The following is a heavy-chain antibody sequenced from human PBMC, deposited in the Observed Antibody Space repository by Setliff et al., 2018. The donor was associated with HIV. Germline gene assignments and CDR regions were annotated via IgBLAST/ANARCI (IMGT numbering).Heavy chain of an antibody. CDR3: ARDRKSGNYYYFDD. CDR2: IKEDGSVT. CDR1: GFTFSRYW. Sequence: GGSLRLSCVASGFTFSRYWMSWVRQAPGKGLEFVANIKEDGSVTNYVDSVKGRFTISRDNAKNSLYLQMSSLRAEDTALYYCARDRKSGNYYYFDDWGQGTLVTVSS. V-gene: IGHV3-7*03. J-gene: IGHJ4*02. D-gene: IGHD1-7*01.